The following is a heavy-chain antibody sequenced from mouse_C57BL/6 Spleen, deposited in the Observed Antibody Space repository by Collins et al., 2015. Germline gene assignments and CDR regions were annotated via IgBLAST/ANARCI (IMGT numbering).Heavy chain of an antibody. D-gene: IGHD2-1*01. Sequence: QVQLQQSGAELMKPGASVKISCKATGYTFSSYWIEWVKQRPGHGLEWIGEILPGSGSTNYNEKFKGKATLTADKSSSTAYMELRSLTSEDSAVYYCTRPIYYGNYLFAYWGQGTTLTVSS. V-gene: IGHV1-9*01. J-gene: IGHJ2*01. CDR3: TRPIYYGNYLFAY. CDR1: GYTFSSYW. CDR2: ILPGSGST.